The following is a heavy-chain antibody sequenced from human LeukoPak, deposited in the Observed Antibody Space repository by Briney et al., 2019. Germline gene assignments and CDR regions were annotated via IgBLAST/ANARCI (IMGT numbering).Heavy chain of an antibody. CDR2: INHSGST. CDR1: GGSFSGYY. V-gene: IGHV4-34*01. CDR3: ARVPNHYYYGMDV. J-gene: IGHJ6*02. Sequence: PSETLSLTCAVYGGSFSGYYWSWIRQPPGKGLEWIGKINHSGSTNYNPSLKSRVTISVDTSKNQFSLKLSSVTAADTAVYYCARVPNHYYYGMDVWGQGTTVTVSS.